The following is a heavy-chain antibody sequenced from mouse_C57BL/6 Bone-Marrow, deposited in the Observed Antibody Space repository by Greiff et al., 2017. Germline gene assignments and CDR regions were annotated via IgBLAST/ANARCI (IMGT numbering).Heavy chain of an antibody. D-gene: IGHD2-1*01. Sequence: DVMLVESGGDLVKPGGSLKLSCAASGFTFSSYGMSLVRQPPDNRLEWVASISSGCSYTYYPDSVKGRFTISRDNAKNTLYLQMSSLKSEDTAMYYCAREANLLWYWYFDVWGTGTTVTVSS. CDR3: AREANLLWYWYFDV. J-gene: IGHJ1*03. CDR2: ISSGCSYT. V-gene: IGHV5-6*02. CDR1: GFTFSSYG.